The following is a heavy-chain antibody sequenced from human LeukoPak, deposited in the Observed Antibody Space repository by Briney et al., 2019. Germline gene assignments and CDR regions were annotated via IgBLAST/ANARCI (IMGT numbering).Heavy chain of an antibody. D-gene: IGHD3-10*01. V-gene: IGHV3-7*01. Sequence: GGSLRLSCGASEFTFGSYWMSWVRQAPGKGLEWVANIKQDGSQKYYVDSVKGRFTISRDNAKNSLYLQMTSLRAEDTAVYHCARVFYYGSRYYYMDVWGKGTTVIISS. J-gene: IGHJ6*03. CDR2: IKQDGSQK. CDR3: ARVFYYGSRYYYMDV. CDR1: EFTFGSYW.